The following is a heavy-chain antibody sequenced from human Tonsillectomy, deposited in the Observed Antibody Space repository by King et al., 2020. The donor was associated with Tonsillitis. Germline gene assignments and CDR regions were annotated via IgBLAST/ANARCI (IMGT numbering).Heavy chain of an antibody. CDR1: GFSLSTSGVG. CDR2: IYWNDDK. CDR3: AHILPITRIVDY. Sequence: TLKESGPTLVKPTQTLTLTCTFSGFSLSTSGVGVGWIRQPPGKALEWLALIYWNDDKRYSPSLKSRLTITKDTSKNQVVLTMTNMDPVDTATYYCAHILPITRIVDYWGQGTLVTVSS. V-gene: IGHV2-5*01. D-gene: IGHD3-22*01. J-gene: IGHJ4*02.